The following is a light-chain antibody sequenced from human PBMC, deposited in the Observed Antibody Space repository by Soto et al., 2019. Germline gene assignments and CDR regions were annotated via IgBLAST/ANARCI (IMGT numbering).Light chain of an antibody. CDR1: SSDVGGYDY. J-gene: IGLJ2*01. Sequence: QSALTHVASVSWSPGQSITISCTGTSSDVGGYDYVSWYQQHPGQAPKLMIYNVNYRPSGVSDRFSGSKSVDTASLTSSGLQAEHEANFLVCSYTLAITVLFVGGTKLTV. CDR2: NVN. CDR3: CSYTLAITVL. V-gene: IGLV2-14*03.